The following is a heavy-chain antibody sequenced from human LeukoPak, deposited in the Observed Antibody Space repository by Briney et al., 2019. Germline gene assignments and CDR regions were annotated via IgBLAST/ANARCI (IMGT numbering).Heavy chain of an antibody. Sequence: SVKVSCKASGGTFSSYAISWVRQAPGQGLEWMGGIIPIFGTANYAQNFQGRVTITRDTSASTAYMELSSLRSEDTAVYYCAREHDFLSGYGMDVWGQGTTVTVSS. CDR2: IIPIFGTA. D-gene: IGHD3-3*01. J-gene: IGHJ6*02. CDR3: AREHDFLSGYGMDV. CDR1: GGTFSSYA. V-gene: IGHV1-69*05.